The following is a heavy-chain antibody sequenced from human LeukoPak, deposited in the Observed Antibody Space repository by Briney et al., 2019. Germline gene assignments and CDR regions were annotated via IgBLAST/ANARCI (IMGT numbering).Heavy chain of an antibody. CDR1: GFTFDDYA. J-gene: IGHJ4*02. CDR2: ISWNSGNI. V-gene: IGHV3-9*01. CDR3: ARIGDFDY. Sequence: GGSLRLSCAASGFTFDDYAMHWVRQTPGKGLEWVSGISWNSGNIGYADSVKGRFTISRDNAKNSLYLQMNSLRAEDTALYYCARIGDFDYWGQGTLVTVSS.